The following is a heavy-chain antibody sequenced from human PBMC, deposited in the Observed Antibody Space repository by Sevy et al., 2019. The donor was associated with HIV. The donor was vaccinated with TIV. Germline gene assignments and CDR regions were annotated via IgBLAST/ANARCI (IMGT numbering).Heavy chain of an antibody. V-gene: IGHV3-33*01. Sequence: GGSLRLSCAASGFKFTNHGMHWVRQAPGKGLEWVAVIWYDGNNKYYADSVKGGFTISRDSSKNTLYLEMNSLRAEDTDVSYCTRADDMVVVVDDGMDVWGQGTAVTVSS. J-gene: IGHJ6*02. CDR3: TRADDMVVVVDDGMDV. CDR2: IWYDGNNK. D-gene: IGHD3-22*01. CDR1: GFKFTNHG.